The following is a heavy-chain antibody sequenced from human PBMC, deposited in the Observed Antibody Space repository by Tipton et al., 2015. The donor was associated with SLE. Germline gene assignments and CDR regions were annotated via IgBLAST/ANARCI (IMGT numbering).Heavy chain of an antibody. J-gene: IGHJ4*02. CDR2: IYYSGST. V-gene: IGHV4-59*11. Sequence: TLSLTCTVSGGSISSHYWSWIRQPPGKGLEWIGYIYYSGSTNYNPSLKSRVTISVDTSKNQFSLKLSSVTAADTAVYYCARERANYGSGSPLWYFDYWGQGTLVTVSS. D-gene: IGHD3-10*01. CDR3: ARERANYGSGSPLWYFDY. CDR1: GGSISSHY.